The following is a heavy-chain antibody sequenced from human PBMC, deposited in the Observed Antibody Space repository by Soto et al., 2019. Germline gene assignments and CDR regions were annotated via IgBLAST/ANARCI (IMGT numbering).Heavy chain of an antibody. V-gene: IGHV3-11*01. CDR3: ARDGDIVVVPAARNDY. J-gene: IGHJ4*02. D-gene: IGHD2-2*01. CDR1: GFTFSDYY. CDR2: ISSSGSTI. Sequence: GGSLRLSCAASGFTFSDYYMSWIRQAPGKGLEWASYISSSGSTIYYADSVKGRFTISRDNAKNSLYLQMNSLRAEDTAVYYCARDGDIVVVPAARNDYWGQGTLVTVSS.